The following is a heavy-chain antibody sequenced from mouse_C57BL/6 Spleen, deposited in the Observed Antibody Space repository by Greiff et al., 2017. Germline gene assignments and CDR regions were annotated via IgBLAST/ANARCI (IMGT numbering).Heavy chain of an antibody. J-gene: IGHJ4*01. V-gene: IGHV1-18*01. Sequence: EVQLQQSGPELVKPGASVTIPCKASGYTFTDYNMDWVKQSHGKSLEWIGDINPNNGGTIYNQKFKGKATLTVDKSSSTAYMELRSLTSEDTAVYYCATSYSNYTSPFAMDYWGQGTSVTVSS. CDR1: GYTFTDYN. CDR3: ATSYSNYTSPFAMDY. CDR2: INPNNGGT. D-gene: IGHD2-5*01.